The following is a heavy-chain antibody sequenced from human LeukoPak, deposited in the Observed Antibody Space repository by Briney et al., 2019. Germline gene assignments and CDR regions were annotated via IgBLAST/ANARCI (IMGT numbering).Heavy chain of an antibody. J-gene: IGHJ4*02. CDR2: IKEDGSVK. Sequence: PGGSLRLSCAASGLSFSTYWMTWVRQAPGKGPEWVANIKEDGSVKFYVDSLKGRFTISRDNAKNSLYLQMNSLRAEDTGVYYCAGGGDDYEYWGPGTLVTVSS. CDR3: AGGGDDYEY. V-gene: IGHV3-7*04. D-gene: IGHD4-17*01. CDR1: GLSFSTYW.